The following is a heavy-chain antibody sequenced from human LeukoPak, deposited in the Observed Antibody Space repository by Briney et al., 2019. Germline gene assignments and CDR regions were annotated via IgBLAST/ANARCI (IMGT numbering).Heavy chain of an antibody. CDR2: IWYDGSNK. CDR1: GFTFSSYG. Sequence: PGRSLRLSCAASGFTFSSYGMHWVRQAPGKGLEWVAVIWYDGSNKYYADSVKGRFTISRDNSKNTLYLQMNSLRAEDTAVYYCAKEGYSSSWYKGNAFDIWGQGTMVTVSS. J-gene: IGHJ3*02. D-gene: IGHD6-13*01. V-gene: IGHV3-33*06. CDR3: AKEGYSSSWYKGNAFDI.